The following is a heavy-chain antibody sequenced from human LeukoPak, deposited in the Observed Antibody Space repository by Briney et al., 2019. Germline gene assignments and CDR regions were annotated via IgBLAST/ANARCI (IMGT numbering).Heavy chain of an antibody. D-gene: IGHD5-12*01. CDR1: GGSFSGYY. CDR3: ARGFRRYSGYDFNYYYGMDV. CDR2: INHSGST. V-gene: IGHV4-34*01. J-gene: IGHJ6*02. Sequence: ASETLSLTCAVYGGSFSGYYWSWIRQPPGKGLEWTGEINHSGSTNYNPSLKSRVTISVDTSKNQFSLKLSSVTAADTAVYYCARGFRRYSGYDFNYYYGMDVWGQGTTVTVSS.